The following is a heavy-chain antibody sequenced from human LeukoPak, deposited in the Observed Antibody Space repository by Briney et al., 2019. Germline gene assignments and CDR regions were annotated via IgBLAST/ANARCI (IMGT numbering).Heavy chain of an antibody. V-gene: IGHV3-30-3*01. CDR3: ARGGGYCTGPSCYTFDY. Sequence: GGSLRLSCEASGFTFSSYAMSWVRQAPGKGLEWVAVISYDGSNKYYADSVKDRFTISRDNSKNTLYLQMNSLRAEDTTVFYCARGGGYCTGPSCYTFDYWGQGTLVTVSS. D-gene: IGHD2-2*02. J-gene: IGHJ4*02. CDR1: GFTFSSYA. CDR2: ISYDGSNK.